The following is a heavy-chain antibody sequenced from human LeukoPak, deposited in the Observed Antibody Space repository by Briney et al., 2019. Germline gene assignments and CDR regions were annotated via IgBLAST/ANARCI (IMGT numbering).Heavy chain of an antibody. D-gene: IGHD2-2*02. CDR2: ISSSSSYI. Sequence: PGGSLRLSCAASGFTFSSYSMNWVRQAPGKGLEWVSSISSSSSYIYYADSVKGRFTISRDNAKNSLCLQMNSLRAEDTALYYCAKGACSSTSCYTGDYWGQGTLVTVSS. V-gene: IGHV3-21*04. CDR1: GFTFSSYS. CDR3: AKGACSSTSCYTGDY. J-gene: IGHJ4*02.